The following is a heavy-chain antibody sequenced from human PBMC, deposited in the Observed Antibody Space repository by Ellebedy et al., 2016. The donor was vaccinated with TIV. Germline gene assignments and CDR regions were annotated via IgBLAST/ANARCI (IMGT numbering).Heavy chain of an antibody. D-gene: IGHD1-26*01. Sequence: SETLSLTCIVSGDSISSYYWNWIRQPPGKGLEWIGYIYYGSTNYNPSLRSRVTMSLDTSTKQLSLKLSAVTAADTAIYYCARGGIGVGADYWGQGTLVTVSS. CDR3: ARGGIGVGADY. J-gene: IGHJ4*02. CDR1: GDSISSYY. CDR2: IYYGST. V-gene: IGHV4-59*08.